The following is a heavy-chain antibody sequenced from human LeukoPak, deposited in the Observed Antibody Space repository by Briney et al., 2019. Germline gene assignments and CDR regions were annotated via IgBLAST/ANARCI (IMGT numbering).Heavy chain of an antibody. CDR3: AKESTFDYGYYYYGMDV. J-gene: IGHJ6*02. CDR2: IIGSGATT. D-gene: IGHD4-17*01. V-gene: IGHV3-23*01. CDR1: GFTFSSYA. Sequence: QPGGSLRLSCAASGFTFSSYAMSWVRQAPGKGLEWVSAIIGSGATTYYADSVKGRFTISRDNSKNTLYLQMNSLRAEDTAAYHCAKESTFDYGYYYYGMDVWGQGTTVTVSS.